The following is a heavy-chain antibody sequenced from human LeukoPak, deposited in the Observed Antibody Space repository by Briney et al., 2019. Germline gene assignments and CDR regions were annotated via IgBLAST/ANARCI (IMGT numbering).Heavy chain of an antibody. CDR3: ARDLPENWFDP. CDR1: GYTFTSYG. Sequence: ASVKVSCKASGYTFTSYGISWVRQAPGQGLEWMGWISAYNGKTHYAQKLQGRVTMTADTSTSSAYMELRSLRFDDTAVYYCARDLPENWFDPWGQGTLVTVSS. J-gene: IGHJ5*02. D-gene: IGHD2/OR15-2a*01. CDR2: ISAYNGKT. V-gene: IGHV1-18*01.